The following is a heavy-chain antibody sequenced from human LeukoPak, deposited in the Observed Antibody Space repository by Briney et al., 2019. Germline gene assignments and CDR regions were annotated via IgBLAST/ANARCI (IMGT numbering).Heavy chain of an antibody. V-gene: IGHV3-30*02. Sequence: PGGSLRLSCAASGFTFSSYGMHWVRQAPGKGLEWVAFIPYDGSNKYYADSVKGRFTISRDNSKNTLYLQMNSLRAEDTAVYYCAKVGDGSGSYSDYWGQGTLVTVSS. CDR2: IPYDGSNK. CDR1: GFTFSSYG. D-gene: IGHD3-10*01. J-gene: IGHJ4*02. CDR3: AKVGDGSGSYSDY.